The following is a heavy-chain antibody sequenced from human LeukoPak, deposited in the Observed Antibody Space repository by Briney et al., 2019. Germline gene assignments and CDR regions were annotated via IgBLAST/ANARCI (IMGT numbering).Heavy chain of an antibody. J-gene: IGHJ4*02. V-gene: IGHV3-21*04. CDR3: ARRAGAYSHPYDY. CDR1: GFTFSSYS. D-gene: IGHD4/OR15-4a*01. Sequence: PGGSLRLSCAASGFTFSSYSMNWVRQAPGKGLEWVSSISTSSSYIYYADSVKGRFTISRDNARNSLYLQMNSLRAEDTAVYYCARRAGAYSHPYDYWGQGTLVTVSS. CDR2: ISTSSSYI.